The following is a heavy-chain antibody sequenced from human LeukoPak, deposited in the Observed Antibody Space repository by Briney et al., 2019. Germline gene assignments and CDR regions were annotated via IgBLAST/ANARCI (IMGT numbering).Heavy chain of an antibody. CDR3: ARDTGYSSSWYEKD. V-gene: IGHV3-23*01. Sequence: AGSLRLSCAASGFTFSSYAMSWVRQAPGKGLEWVSPMSGIGGSTYYAASVKGRFTISRENSKNTLYLQMNSLRAEDTAVYYCARDTGYSSSWYEKDWGQGTLVTVSS. CDR1: GFTFSSYA. CDR2: MSGIGGST. J-gene: IGHJ4*02. D-gene: IGHD6-13*01.